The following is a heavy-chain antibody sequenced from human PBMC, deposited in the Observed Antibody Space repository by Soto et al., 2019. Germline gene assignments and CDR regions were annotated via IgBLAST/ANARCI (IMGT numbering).Heavy chain of an antibody. CDR2: INPNSGGT. CDR3: ARDSNLEITGTTEYYGMDV. CDR1: GYTFTGYY. D-gene: IGHD1-20*01. Sequence: ASVKVSCKASGYTFTGYYMHWVRQAPGQGLEWMGWINPNSGGTNYAQKFQGWVTMTRDTSISTAYMELSRLRSDDTAVYYCARDSNLEITGTTEYYGMDVWGQGTTVTVSS. V-gene: IGHV1-2*04. J-gene: IGHJ6*02.